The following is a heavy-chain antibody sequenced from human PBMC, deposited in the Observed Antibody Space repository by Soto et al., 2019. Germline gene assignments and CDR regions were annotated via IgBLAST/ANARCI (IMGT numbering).Heavy chain of an antibody. CDR2: ISYDGSNK. Sequence: GGSLRLSCAASGFTFSTYDMHRVRQAPGKGLEWVAVISYDGSNKYYADSVKGRFTISRDNSKNTLYLQMNSLRAEDTAVYYCANTWGPYCSGGSCYRAFDYWGQGTLVTVSS. V-gene: IGHV3-30*18. CDR3: ANTWGPYCSGGSCYRAFDY. CDR1: GFTFSTYD. J-gene: IGHJ4*02. D-gene: IGHD2-15*01.